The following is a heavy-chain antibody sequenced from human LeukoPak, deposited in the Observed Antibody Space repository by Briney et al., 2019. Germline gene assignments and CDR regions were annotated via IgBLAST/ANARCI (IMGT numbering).Heavy chain of an antibody. V-gene: IGHV3-23*01. CDR2: ISGSGGST. D-gene: IGHD3-22*01. CDR3: AKALRPTYYYDSSGYPDAFDI. Sequence: SCKASGGTFSSYAMSWVRQAPGKGLEWVSAISGSGGSTYYADSVKGRFTISRDNSKNTLYLQMNSLRAEDTAVYYCAKALRPTYYYDSSGYPDAFDIWGQGTMVTVSS. CDR1: GGTFSSYA. J-gene: IGHJ3*02.